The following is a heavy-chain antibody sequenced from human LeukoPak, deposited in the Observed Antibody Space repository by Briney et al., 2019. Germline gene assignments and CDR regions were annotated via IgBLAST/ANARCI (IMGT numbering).Heavy chain of an antibody. D-gene: IGHD2-15*01. V-gene: IGHV3-66*02. Sequence: GGSLRLSCAASGFTVSSNYMSWVRQAPGKGLEWVSVIYGGGSTYYADSVKGRFTISRDNSKNTLYLQMNSLRAEDTAVYYCARVRHGPGSDAFDIWGQGTMVTVSS. CDR2: IYGGGST. CDR3: ARVRHGPGSDAFDI. J-gene: IGHJ3*02. CDR1: GFTVSSNY.